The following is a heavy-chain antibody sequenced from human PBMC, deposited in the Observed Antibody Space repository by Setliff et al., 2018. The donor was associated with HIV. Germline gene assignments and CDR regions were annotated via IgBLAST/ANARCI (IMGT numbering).Heavy chain of an antibody. CDR2: IIPILGIA. Sequence: SVKVSCKASGGTFSSYAISWVRQAPGQGLEWMGGIIPILGIANYARKFQGRVTITADESTSTAYMELSSLRSEDTAVYYCAKTVVGDSYALPNDGFDIWGQGTMVTVSS. CDR1: GGTFSSYA. CDR3: AKTVVGDSYALPNDGFDI. V-gene: IGHV1-69*10. J-gene: IGHJ3*02. D-gene: IGHD3-16*01.